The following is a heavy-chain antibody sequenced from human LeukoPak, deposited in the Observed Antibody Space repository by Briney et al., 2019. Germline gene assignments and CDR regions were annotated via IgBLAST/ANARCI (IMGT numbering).Heavy chain of an antibody. D-gene: IGHD4-17*01. CDR2: ISADGGST. CDR3: AKNRSSRTVTTLGY. J-gene: IGHJ4*02. V-gene: IGHV3-43*02. CDR1: GLNFDDSA. Sequence: GGSLRLSCVASGLNFDDSAMHWVRQAPGKGLEWVSLISADGGSTYYADSVKGRFTISRDNSKNSLYLQMNSLRTEDTALYYCAKNRSSRTVTTLGYWGQGTLVTVSS.